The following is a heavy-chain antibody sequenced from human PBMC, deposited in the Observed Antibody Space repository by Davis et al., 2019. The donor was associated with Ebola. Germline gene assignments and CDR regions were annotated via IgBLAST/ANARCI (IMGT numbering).Heavy chain of an antibody. J-gene: IGHJ4*02. CDR2: ISSSDTYI. D-gene: IGHD4-17*01. CDR3: ARGQLMDYGDYLDY. Sequence: GESLKISCAASGFTFRDYAMNWVRQAPGKGLEWVSSISSSDTYIHYADSVKGRFTISRDNAKSSLYLQLNSLTAEDTAVYYCARGQLMDYGDYLDYWGQGTLVTVSS. V-gene: IGHV3-21*01. CDR1: GFTFRDYA.